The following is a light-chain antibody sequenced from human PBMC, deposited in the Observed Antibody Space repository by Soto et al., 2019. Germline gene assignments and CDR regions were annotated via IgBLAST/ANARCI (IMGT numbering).Light chain of an antibody. CDR3: SSYAGSNNVL. J-gene: IGLJ2*01. Sequence: QSALTQPPSASGSPGQSVTISCTGTGSDVGGYNYVSWYQQHPGKAPKLMIYEVDKRPSGVPDRFSGSKSGNTASLTVSGLQAEDEAEYYCSSYAGSNNVLFGGGTQLTVL. CDR1: GSDVGGYNY. CDR2: EVD. V-gene: IGLV2-8*01.